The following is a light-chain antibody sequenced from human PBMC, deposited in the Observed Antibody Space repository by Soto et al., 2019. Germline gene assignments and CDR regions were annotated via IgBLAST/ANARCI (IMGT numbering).Light chain of an antibody. CDR3: HQHGASPLT. CDR2: GAS. V-gene: IGKV3-20*01. CDR1: QSVHSNF. Sequence: EIVLAQSPGTLSLSPGERATLSCRASQSVHSNFLAWYQHKPGQAPRLLIYGASSRATGIPDRFSGSVSGRDFTLTISRLEPEDFVVYYCHQHGASPLTFVGGTKVEIK. J-gene: IGKJ4*01.